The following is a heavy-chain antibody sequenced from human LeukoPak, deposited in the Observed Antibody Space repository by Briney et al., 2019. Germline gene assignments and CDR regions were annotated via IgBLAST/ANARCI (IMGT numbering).Heavy chain of an antibody. CDR1: GYSFTSYW. CDR2: IYPGDSDT. CDR3: ARHGDDSNLDDAFDI. D-gene: IGHD3-22*01. Sequence: GESLKISCKGSGYSFTSYWIGWVRQMPGKGLEWMGIIYPGDSDTRYSPSFQGQVTISADKSISTAYLQWGSLKASDTAMYYCARHGDDSNLDDAFDIWGQGTMVTVSS. V-gene: IGHV5-51*01. J-gene: IGHJ3*02.